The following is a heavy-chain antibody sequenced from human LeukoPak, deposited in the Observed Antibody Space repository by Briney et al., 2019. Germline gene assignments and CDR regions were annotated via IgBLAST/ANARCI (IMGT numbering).Heavy chain of an antibody. CDR2: IKQDGSEK. Sequence: GGSLRLSCAASGFTFSSYWMSWVRQAPGKGLEWVANIKQDGSEKYYVDSVKGRFTISRDNAKNSLYLQMNSLRAEDTAVYYCARPETEGIGLDAFDIWGQGTMVTVSS. CDR3: ARPETEGIGLDAFDI. J-gene: IGHJ3*02. CDR1: GFTFSSYW. D-gene: IGHD1-14*01. V-gene: IGHV3-7*01.